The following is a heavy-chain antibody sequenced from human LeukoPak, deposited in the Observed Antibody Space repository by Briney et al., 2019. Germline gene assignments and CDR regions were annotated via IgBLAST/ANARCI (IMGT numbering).Heavy chain of an antibody. Sequence: GGSLRLSCAASGFTFSSYSMNWVRQAPGKGLEWVSYISSSSSTIYYADSVKGRFTISRDNAKNSLYLQMNSLRAEDTAVYYCVRSDYYFDYWGQGTLVTVSS. CDR1: GFTFSSYS. CDR3: VRSDYYFDY. J-gene: IGHJ4*02. V-gene: IGHV3-48*01. CDR2: ISSSSSTI.